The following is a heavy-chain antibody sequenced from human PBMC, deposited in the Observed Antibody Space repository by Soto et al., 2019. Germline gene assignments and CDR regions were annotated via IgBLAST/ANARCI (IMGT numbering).Heavy chain of an antibody. CDR3: AREIMITFGGVIAPAYGMDV. CDR2: ISSSSSTI. Sequence: GGSHRLSSTASGFTCISYSMNWVRQATGKGLEWVSYISSSSSTIYYADSVKGRFTISRDNAKNSLYLQMNSLRDEDTAVYYCAREIMITFGGVIAPAYGMDVWGQGTTVTVSS. J-gene: IGHJ6*02. CDR1: GFTCISYS. V-gene: IGHV3-48*02. D-gene: IGHD3-16*02.